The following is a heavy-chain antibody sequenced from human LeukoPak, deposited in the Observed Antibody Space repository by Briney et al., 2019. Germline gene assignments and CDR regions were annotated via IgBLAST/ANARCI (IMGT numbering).Heavy chain of an antibody. Sequence: GGSLRLSCAASGFTFSSHWMTWVRQAPGRGLEWVANIKHDGSLRNYVDSVKGRFTISRDNAKHSLYLQMNSLRAEDTAVYYCARDQDYHISDSWYDAFDVWGRGTMVTVSP. CDR3: ARDQDYHISDSWYDAFDV. J-gene: IGHJ3*01. V-gene: IGHV3-7*01. D-gene: IGHD3/OR15-3a*01. CDR1: GFTFSSHW. CDR2: IKHDGSLR.